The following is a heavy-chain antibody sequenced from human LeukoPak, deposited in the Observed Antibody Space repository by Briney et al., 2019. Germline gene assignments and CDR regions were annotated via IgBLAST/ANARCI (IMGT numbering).Heavy chain of an antibody. CDR2: KDSSGST. J-gene: IGHJ4*02. V-gene: IGHV4-61*01. D-gene: IGHD5-18*01. CDR3: ARGRSYGFDFDS. CDR1: GVSINTCCYY. Sequence: ETLFLTCDVSGVSINTCCYYWTWIRQPPGKGLEWIGYKDSSGSTRYNSSLRSRLTISLDTSKNQFSLRLTSVTAADTAVYYCARGRSYGFDFDSWGPGTLATVSS.